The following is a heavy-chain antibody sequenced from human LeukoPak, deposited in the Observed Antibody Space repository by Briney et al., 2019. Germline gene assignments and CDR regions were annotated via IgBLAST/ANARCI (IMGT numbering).Heavy chain of an antibody. CDR2: ISSGSTSISSI. Sequence: GGSLRLSCAASGFMFSSYSMDWVRQAPGKVLEWVSSISSGSTSISSIYYADSVKGRFTISRDNAKNSLYLQMNSLRAEDTAVYYCARERGYSGYDYFIDSPSDYWGQGTLVTVSS. J-gene: IGHJ4*02. CDR3: ARERGYSGYDYFIDSPSDY. D-gene: IGHD5-12*01. CDR1: GFMFSSYS. V-gene: IGHV3-21*01.